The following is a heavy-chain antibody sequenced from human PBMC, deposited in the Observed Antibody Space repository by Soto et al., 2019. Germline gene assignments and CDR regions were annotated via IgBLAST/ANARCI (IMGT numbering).Heavy chain of an antibody. CDR3: TTGGGGWPINYYYYYGMDV. D-gene: IGHD6-19*01. J-gene: IGHJ6*02. CDR2: IKSKTDGGTT. CDR1: GFTFSNAW. Sequence: PGGSLRLSCAASGFTFSNAWMNWVRQAPGKGLEWVGRIKSKTDGGTTDYAAPVKGRFTISRDDSKNTLYLQMNSLKTEDTAVYYCTTGGGGWPINYYYYYGMDVWGQGTTVTVSS. V-gene: IGHV3-15*07.